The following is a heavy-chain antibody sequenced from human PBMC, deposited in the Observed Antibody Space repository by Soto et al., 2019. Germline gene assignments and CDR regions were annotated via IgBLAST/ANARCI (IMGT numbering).Heavy chain of an antibody. Sequence: PSETLSLTCTVSGGSMSSYYWTWIRQPAGKGLEWIGRVYSSGGTHYNPSLKSRVTISLDTSKNQFSLRLLSVTDADTAVYYCARGQRFSDWFDPWGQEPWSPSPQ. V-gene: IGHV4-4*07. D-gene: IGHD3-3*01. CDR3: ARGQRFSDWFDP. CDR2: VYSSGGT. CDR1: GGSMSSYY. J-gene: IGHJ5*02.